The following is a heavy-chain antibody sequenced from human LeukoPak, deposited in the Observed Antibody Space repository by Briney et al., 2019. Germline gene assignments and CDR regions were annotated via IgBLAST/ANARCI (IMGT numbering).Heavy chain of an antibody. V-gene: IGHV3-7*03. D-gene: IGHD3-22*01. CDR3: ATDYYDSSGYYTGTY. CDR1: GFTFSGYW. J-gene: IGHJ4*02. CDR2: IKKEGSEK. Sequence: GGSLRLSCAASGFTFSGYWMNWVRQAPGKGLEWVANIKKEGSEKYYVDSVKGRFTISRDNAKNSLYLQMNSLRADDTAVYYCATDYYDSSGYYTGTYWGQGTLVTVSS.